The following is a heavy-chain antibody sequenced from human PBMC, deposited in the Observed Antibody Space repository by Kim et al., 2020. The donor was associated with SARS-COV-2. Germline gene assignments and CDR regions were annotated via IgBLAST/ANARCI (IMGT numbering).Heavy chain of an antibody. CDR2: ISYDGSNK. CDR3: AREGETGMGDY. V-gene: IGHV3-30-3*01. D-gene: IGHD1-1*01. J-gene: IGHJ4*02. CDR1: GFTFSSYA. Sequence: GGSLRLSCAASGFTFSSYAMHWVRQAPGKGLEWVAVISYDGSNKYYADSVKGRFTISRDNSKNTLYLQMNSLRAEDTAVYYCAREGETGMGDYWGQGTLVTVSS.